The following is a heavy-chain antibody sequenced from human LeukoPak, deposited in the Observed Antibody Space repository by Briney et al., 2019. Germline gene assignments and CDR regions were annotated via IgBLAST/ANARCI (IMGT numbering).Heavy chain of an antibody. CDR1: GFTFSSYS. J-gene: IGHJ4*02. CDR3: ARDNYDSSGYFPSGFDY. CDR2: ISSSSSYI. D-gene: IGHD3-22*01. V-gene: IGHV3-21*01. Sequence: GGSLRLSCAASGFTFSSYSMNWVRQAPGKGLEWVSSISSSSSYIYYADSVKGRFTISRDNAKNSLYLQMNSLRAEDTAVYYSARDNYDSSGYFPSGFDYWGQGTLVTVSS.